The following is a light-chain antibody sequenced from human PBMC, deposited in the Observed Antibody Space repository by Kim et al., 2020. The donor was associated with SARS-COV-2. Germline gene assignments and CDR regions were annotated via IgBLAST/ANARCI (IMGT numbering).Light chain of an antibody. V-gene: IGKV3-15*01. CDR2: GAS. CDR1: LTVSSN. CDR3: QQYNNWWT. J-gene: IGKJ1*01. Sequence: SVYPGERATLSCRSSLTVSSNLAWYQQKPGQAPRLLIYGASTRATGIPARFSGSGSGTEFTLTISSLQSEDFAVYYCQQYNNWWTFGQGTKVEIK.